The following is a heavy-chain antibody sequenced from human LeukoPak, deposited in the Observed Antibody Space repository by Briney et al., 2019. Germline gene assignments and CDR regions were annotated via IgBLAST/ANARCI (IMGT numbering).Heavy chain of an antibody. Sequence: GGSLRLSCAASGFTFSDYYMSWVRQAPGKGLEWVSAISGSGGSTYYADSVKGRFTFSRDNSKNTLYLQMNSLRAEDTAVYYCARHYDSSGYYYLDYWGQGTLVTVSS. J-gene: IGHJ4*02. CDR3: ARHYDSSGYYYLDY. CDR1: GFTFSDYY. V-gene: IGHV3-23*01. D-gene: IGHD3-22*01. CDR2: ISGSGGST.